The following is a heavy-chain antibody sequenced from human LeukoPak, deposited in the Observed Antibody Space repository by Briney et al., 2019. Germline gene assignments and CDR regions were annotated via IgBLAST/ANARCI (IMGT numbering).Heavy chain of an antibody. CDR2: IRFDGSDK. CDR3: AKDLGSSGWYNYFDY. CDR1: GFTFSNYG. D-gene: IGHD6-19*01. V-gene: IGHV3-30*02. Sequence: GGSLRLSCAASGFTFSNYGMHWVRQAPGKGLEWVTFIRFDGSDKYYADSVKGRFTIPRDNSKKTLYLQMNSLRAEDTAVYYCAKDLGSSGWYNYFDYWGQGTLVTVSS. J-gene: IGHJ4*02.